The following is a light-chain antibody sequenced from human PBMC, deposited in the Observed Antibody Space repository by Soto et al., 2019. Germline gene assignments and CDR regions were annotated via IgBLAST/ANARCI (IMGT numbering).Light chain of an antibody. CDR2: AAS. Sequence: EIVLTQSPGTLSLSPGERATLSCRASQSVSSYYLAWYQQKPGQAPRLLIYAASSRATGIPDRFSGGGSGTDFTLTISRLEPEDFAVDYCQQCGSSPWTFGQGTNVEIK. J-gene: IGKJ1*01. CDR3: QQCGSSPWT. V-gene: IGKV3-20*01. CDR1: QSVSSYY.